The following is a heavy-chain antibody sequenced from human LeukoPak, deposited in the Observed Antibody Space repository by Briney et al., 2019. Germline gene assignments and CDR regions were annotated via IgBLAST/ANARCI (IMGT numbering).Heavy chain of an antibody. CDR1: GGSISSYY. V-gene: IGHV4-59*08. CDR3: ARSWRYGSGSYYLFDY. CDR2: IYYSGST. D-gene: IGHD3-10*01. Sequence: KPSETLSLTCAVSGGSISSYYWSWIRQPPGKGLEWIGYIYYSGSTNYSPSLKSRVTISVDTSKNQFSLKLSSVTAADTAVYYCARSWRYGSGSYYLFDYWGQGTLVTVSS. J-gene: IGHJ4*02.